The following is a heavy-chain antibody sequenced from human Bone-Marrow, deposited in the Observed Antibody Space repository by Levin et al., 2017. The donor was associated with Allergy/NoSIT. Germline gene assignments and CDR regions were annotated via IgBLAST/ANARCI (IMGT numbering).Heavy chain of an antibody. D-gene: IGHD3-16*01. V-gene: IGHV3-48*01. CDR1: GFTFNTYS. J-gene: IGHJ4*02. CDR3: ARGRSDSLGLVIGFDY. CDR2: IGRSINVI. Sequence: TGESLKISCAASGFTFNTYSMSWVRQAPGKGLESVSFIGRSINVIYYADSVKGRFTISRDNAKNSLYLQMNSLRAEDTAVYYCARGRSDSLGLVIGFDYWGQGTLVTVSS.